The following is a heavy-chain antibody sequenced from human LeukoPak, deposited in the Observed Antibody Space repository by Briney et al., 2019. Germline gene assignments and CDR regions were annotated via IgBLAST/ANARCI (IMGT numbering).Heavy chain of an antibody. CDR1: SGSLSGHY. CDR2: IYYSGST. J-gene: IGHJ4*02. Sequence: SETLSLTCSVSSGSLSGHYWSWLRQPPGEGLEWIGNIYYSGSTNYNPSLESRVTISVDTSKNQFSLKLSSVTAADTAVYYCARHSSGWYYVDYWGQGTLVTVSS. V-gene: IGHV4-59*11. D-gene: IGHD6-19*01. CDR3: ARHSSGWYYVDY.